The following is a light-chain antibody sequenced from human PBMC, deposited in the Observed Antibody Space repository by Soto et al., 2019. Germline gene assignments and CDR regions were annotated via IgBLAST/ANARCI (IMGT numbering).Light chain of an antibody. Sequence: EIVLTRSPSTLSAYPGERANLSCRASESVLDYLAWFQQRPGQSPRLLIYGPATRATGIPARFSGSGSGTEFTLTISSLQSEDFAVYYCQQYNNWPLTFGQGSKVDNK. CDR2: GPA. J-gene: IGKJ1*01. CDR3: QQYNNWPLT. V-gene: IGKV3-15*01. CDR1: ESVLDY.